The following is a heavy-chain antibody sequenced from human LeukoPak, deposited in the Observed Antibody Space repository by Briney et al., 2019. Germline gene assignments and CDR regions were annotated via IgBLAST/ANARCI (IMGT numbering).Heavy chain of an antibody. Sequence: GESLKISCKGTGYSFTTSWIGWVRQMPGKGLEWMGIIYPGDSDTRYSPSFQGQVTISADKSISTAYLQWSSLKASDTAMYYCVRSGGGYVGPFNYWGQGTLVTVSS. J-gene: IGHJ4*02. CDR2: IYPGDSDT. CDR3: VRSGGGYVGPFNY. V-gene: IGHV5-51*01. D-gene: IGHD2-15*01. CDR1: GYSFTTSW.